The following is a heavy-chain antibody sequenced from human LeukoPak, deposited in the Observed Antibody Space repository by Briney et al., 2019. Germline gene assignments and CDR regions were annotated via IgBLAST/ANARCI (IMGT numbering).Heavy chain of an antibody. CDR3: ARDRGMITFGGEAFDY. D-gene: IGHD3-16*01. CDR1: GFTFSSYA. V-gene: IGHV3-30*04. J-gene: IGHJ4*02. Sequence: PGRSLRLSCAASGFTFSSYAMHWVRQAPGKGLEWVAVISYDGSNKYYADSVKGRFTISRDNSKNTLYLQMNSLRAEDTAVYYCARDRGMITFGGEAFDYWGQGTLVTVSS. CDR2: ISYDGSNK.